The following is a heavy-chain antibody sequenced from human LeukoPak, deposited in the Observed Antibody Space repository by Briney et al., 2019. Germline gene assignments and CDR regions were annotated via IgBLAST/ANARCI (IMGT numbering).Heavy chain of an antibody. CDR1: GFTFSSYS. V-gene: IGHV3-21*01. J-gene: IGHJ4*02. Sequence: GGSLRLSCAASGFTFSSYSMNWVRQAPGKGLEWVSSISSSSSYIYYGDSVKGRFTISRDNAKNSLYLQMNSLGAEGTGVYYWARPLYSGSPGGFDYWGRGTLVTVSS. CDR3: ARPLYSGSPGGFDY. CDR2: ISSSSSYI. D-gene: IGHD1-26*01.